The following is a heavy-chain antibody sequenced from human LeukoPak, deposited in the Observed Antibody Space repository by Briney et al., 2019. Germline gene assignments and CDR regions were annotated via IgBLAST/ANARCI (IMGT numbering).Heavy chain of an antibody. CDR3: AREVGYYDSSGYHIDY. J-gene: IGHJ4*02. CDR2: MNPNSGNT. Sequence: ASVKVSCKASGYTFTSYDINWVRQATGQGLEWMGWMNPNSGNTGYAQKFQGRVTMTRDTSISTAYMELSRLRSDDTAVYYCAREVGYYDSSGYHIDYWGQGTLVTVSS. D-gene: IGHD3-22*01. CDR1: GYTFTSYD. V-gene: IGHV1-8*01.